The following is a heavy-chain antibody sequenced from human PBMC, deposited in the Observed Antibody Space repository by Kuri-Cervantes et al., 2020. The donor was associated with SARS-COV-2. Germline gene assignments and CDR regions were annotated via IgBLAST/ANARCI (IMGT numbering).Heavy chain of an antibody. CDR2: IKHDGSER. CDR1: GFSISDRAYW. D-gene: IGHD5-18*01. CDR3: ARDTRRGYSYGYGFDY. Sequence: GESLKISCTASGFSISDRAYWMTWVRQTPGKGLEWVANIKHDGSERFYVDSVKGRFTISRDNAKNSLYLQMDSLRAEDTAVYYCARDTRRGYSYGYGFDYWGQGTLVTVSS. V-gene: IGHV3-7*01. J-gene: IGHJ4*02.